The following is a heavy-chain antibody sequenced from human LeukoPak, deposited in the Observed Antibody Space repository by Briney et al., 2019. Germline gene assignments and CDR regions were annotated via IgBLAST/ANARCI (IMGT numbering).Heavy chain of an antibody. Sequence: GGSLRLSCAASGFTFSSYWMSWVRQAPGKGLEWVANIKQDGSEKYYVDSVKGRFTISRDNAKNSLYLQMNSLRVEDTAVYYCARDRPLYVSGSYYNNWGQGTLVTVSS. CDR3: ARDRPLYVSGSYYNN. V-gene: IGHV3-7*01. CDR1: GFTFSSYW. D-gene: IGHD3-10*01. J-gene: IGHJ4*02. CDR2: IKQDGSEK.